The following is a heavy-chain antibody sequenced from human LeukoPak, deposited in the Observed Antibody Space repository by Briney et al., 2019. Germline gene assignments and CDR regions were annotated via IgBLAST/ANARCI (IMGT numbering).Heavy chain of an antibody. D-gene: IGHD5-18*01. V-gene: IGHV6-1*01. J-gene: IGHJ4*02. Sequence: SQTLSLTCAISGASISSNSAAWNWIRQSPSRGLEWLGRIYYRSKWYNDYAESVKSRITVNPDTSNNQFSLQLNSVTPEDTAVYFCARGNGYTYGSYYFDYWGQGTLVTVSS. CDR1: GASISSNSAA. CDR3: ARGNGYTYGSYYFDY. CDR2: IYYRSKWYN.